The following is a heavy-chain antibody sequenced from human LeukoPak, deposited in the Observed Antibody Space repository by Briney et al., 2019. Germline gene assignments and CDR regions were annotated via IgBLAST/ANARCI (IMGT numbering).Heavy chain of an antibody. CDR3: AREVQGYYDFWSGYYPNWFDP. V-gene: IGHV3-21*01. Sequence: GGSLRLSCAASGFTFSSYSMNWVRQAPGKGLEWVSSISSSSYIYYADSVKGRFTISSDNAKNSLYLQMNSLRAEDTAVYYCAREVQGYYDFWSGYYPNWFDPWGQGTLVTVSS. J-gene: IGHJ5*02. CDR2: ISSSSYI. D-gene: IGHD3-3*01. CDR1: GFTFSSYS.